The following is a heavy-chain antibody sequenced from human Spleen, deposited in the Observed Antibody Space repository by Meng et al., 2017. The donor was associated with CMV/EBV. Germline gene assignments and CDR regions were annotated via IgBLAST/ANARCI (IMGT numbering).Heavy chain of an antibody. CDR1: GFTFSTFA. CDR2: IIPGSHRT. CDR3: AKDGQKYQLLIPRTAAYYFDY. D-gene: IGHD2-2*01. Sequence: GGSLRLSCAASGFTFSTFAMSWVRQAPGKGLEWLSSIIPGSHRTFYADSVEGRFTISRDNSKNTLYLQMNSLRAEDTAVYYCAKDGQKYQLLIPRTAAYYFDYWGQGTLVTVSS. J-gene: IGHJ4*02. V-gene: IGHV3-23*01.